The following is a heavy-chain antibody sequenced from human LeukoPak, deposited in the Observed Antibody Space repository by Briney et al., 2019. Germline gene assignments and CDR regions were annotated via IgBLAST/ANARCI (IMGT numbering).Heavy chain of an antibody. Sequence: PGGSLRLSCAASGFTFSSYAMHWVRQAPGKGLEWVAVISYDGSNKYYADSVKGRFTISRDNSKNTLYLQMSSLRAEDTAVYYCARDWYYDILDEVDYWGQGTLVTVSS. V-gene: IGHV3-30*04. J-gene: IGHJ4*02. D-gene: IGHD3-9*01. CDR3: ARDWYYDILDEVDY. CDR1: GFTFSSYA. CDR2: ISYDGSNK.